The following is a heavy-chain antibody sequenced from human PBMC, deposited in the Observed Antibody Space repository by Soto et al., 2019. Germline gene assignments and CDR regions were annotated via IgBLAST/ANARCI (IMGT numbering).Heavy chain of an antibody. Sequence: ETLSLTCTVSGGSISSSSYYWGWIRQPPGKGLEWIGSIYYSGSTYYNPSLKSRVTISVDTSKNQFSLKLSSVTAADTAVYYCARGRVAAPRPVYYYMDVWGKGTTVTVSS. CDR2: IYYSGST. CDR3: ARGRVAAPRPVYYYMDV. J-gene: IGHJ6*03. V-gene: IGHV4-39*07. D-gene: IGHD6-6*01. CDR1: GGSISSSSYY.